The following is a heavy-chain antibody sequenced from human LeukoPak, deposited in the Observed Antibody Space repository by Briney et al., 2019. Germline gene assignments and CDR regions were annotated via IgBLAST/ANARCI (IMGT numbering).Heavy chain of an antibody. CDR3: ANSGAVVPAARDYYYYMDV. J-gene: IGHJ6*03. Sequence: GESLRLSCAASGFTFSSYGMHWFRQAPGKGLEWVAFIRYDGSNKYYADSVKGRFTISRDNSKNTLYLQMNSLRAEDTAVYYCANSGAVVPAARDYYYYMDVWGKGTTVTVSS. CDR2: IRYDGSNK. CDR1: GFTFSSYG. D-gene: IGHD2-2*01. V-gene: IGHV3-30*02.